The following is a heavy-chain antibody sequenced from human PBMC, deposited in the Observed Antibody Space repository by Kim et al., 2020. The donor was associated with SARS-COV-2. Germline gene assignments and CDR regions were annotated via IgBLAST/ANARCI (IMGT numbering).Heavy chain of an antibody. D-gene: IGHD6-19*01. J-gene: IGHJ4*02. V-gene: IGHV4-59*09. CDR2: T. Sequence: TNSNPPLTSRVTISVDTAKNQFSLKLSSGTAADTAVYYCARGGSSGWYDYWGQGTLVTVSS. CDR3: ARGGSSGWYDY.